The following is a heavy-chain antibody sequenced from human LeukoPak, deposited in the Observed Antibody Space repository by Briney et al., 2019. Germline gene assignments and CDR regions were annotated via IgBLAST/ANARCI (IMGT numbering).Heavy chain of an antibody. Sequence: GGSLRLTCAASGFTVSSNYMSWVRQAPGKGLEWVSVIYSDGRIHSADSVKGRFTISRDDSKNTLSLQMNSLRAEDTAVYYCARESGYSYGLAGFFDYWGQGTLVTVSS. CDR2: IYSDGRI. V-gene: IGHV3-53*01. J-gene: IGHJ4*02. D-gene: IGHD5-18*01. CDR1: GFTVSSNY. CDR3: ARESGYSYGLAGFFDY.